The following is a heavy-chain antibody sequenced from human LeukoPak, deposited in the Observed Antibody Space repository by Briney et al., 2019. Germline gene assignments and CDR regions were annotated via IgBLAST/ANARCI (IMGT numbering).Heavy chain of an antibody. Sequence: SETLSLTCTVSGGSISSYYWSWIRQPPGKGLEWIGYIYTNGSTNYNPSLKSRVTISVDTSKNQFSLKLSSVTAADTAVYYCASSSGLGYDSSGYYWRFDYWGQGTLVTVSS. CDR3: ASSSGLGYDSSGYYWRFDY. CDR1: GGSISSYY. D-gene: IGHD3-22*01. J-gene: IGHJ4*02. CDR2: IYTNGST. V-gene: IGHV4-4*09.